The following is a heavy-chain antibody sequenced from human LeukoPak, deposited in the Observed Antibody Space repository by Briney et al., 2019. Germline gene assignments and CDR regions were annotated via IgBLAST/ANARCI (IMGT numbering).Heavy chain of an antibody. CDR2: ISAYNGNT. CDR1: GYTFTSYG. Sequence: ASVKVSCKASGYTFTSYGISWVRQAPGQGLEWMGWISAYNGNTNYAQKLQGRVTMTTDTSTSTAYMELRSLRSDDTAVYYCARALTIFGVVHENTYYFDYWGQGTLVTVSS. J-gene: IGHJ4*02. D-gene: IGHD3-3*01. V-gene: IGHV1-18*01. CDR3: ARALTIFGVVHENTYYFDY.